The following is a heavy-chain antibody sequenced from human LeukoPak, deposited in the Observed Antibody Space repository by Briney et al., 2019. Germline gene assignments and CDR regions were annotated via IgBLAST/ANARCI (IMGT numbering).Heavy chain of an antibody. CDR2: ISSSGTII. CDR3: ARAQTTMAYPFLY. J-gene: IGHJ4*02. D-gene: IGHD4-23*01. V-gene: IGHV3-11*01. Sequence: GGSLRLSCTASGFTFSSYTMSWIRQAPGKGLEWLSYISSSGTIIYYADSVKGRFTISRDNAKNSLYLQMNSLRADDTAVYYCARAQTTMAYPFLYWGQGTLVTVSS. CDR1: GFTFSSYT.